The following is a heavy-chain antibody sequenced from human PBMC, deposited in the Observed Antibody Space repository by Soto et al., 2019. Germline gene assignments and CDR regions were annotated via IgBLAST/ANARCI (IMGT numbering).Heavy chain of an antibody. CDR2: IFYRGAT. D-gene: IGHD6-13*01. Sequence: SETLSLTCTVSGVSVSSGSHYWSWVRQPPGKGLEWIGYIFYRGATNYNPSLEGRLTISIVTSKNQFSLKLSSVTTADTAVYFCARDHVATAGTLDYWGQGTLVTVSS. CDR3: ARDHVATAGTLDY. CDR1: GVSVSSGSHY. V-gene: IGHV4-61*01. J-gene: IGHJ4*02.